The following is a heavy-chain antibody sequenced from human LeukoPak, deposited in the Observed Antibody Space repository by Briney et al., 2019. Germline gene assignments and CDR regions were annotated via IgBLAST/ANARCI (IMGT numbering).Heavy chain of an antibody. CDR1: GFTFSAYS. V-gene: IGHV3-48*02. CDR3: AKDLVGATAS. CDR2: ISGSSTTI. J-gene: IGHJ5*02. D-gene: IGHD1-26*01. Sequence: PGGSLRPSCAASGFTFSAYSINWVRQAPGKGLEWVSYISGSSTTIYYADSVKGRFTISRDNAKNSLYLQMNSLRDEDTAVYYCAKDLVGATASWGQGTLVTVSS.